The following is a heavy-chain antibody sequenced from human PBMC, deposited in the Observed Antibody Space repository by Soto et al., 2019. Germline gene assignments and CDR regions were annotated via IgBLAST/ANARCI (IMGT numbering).Heavy chain of an antibody. CDR3: ARGPSGDKVHY. CDR1: GGSITSDYSC. J-gene: IGHJ4*02. V-gene: IGHV4-30-4*01. Sequence: QVQLQEWGPGLVKPSQTLSLTCTVSGGSITSDYSCWSWIREPPGEGLEWIGHIFDSGTTYTNPSIRSQVAISLDTSKNHFSLTLSSVTAADTAVYYCARGPSGDKVHYWGQGALVTVSS. CDR2: IFDSGTT. D-gene: IGHD7-27*01.